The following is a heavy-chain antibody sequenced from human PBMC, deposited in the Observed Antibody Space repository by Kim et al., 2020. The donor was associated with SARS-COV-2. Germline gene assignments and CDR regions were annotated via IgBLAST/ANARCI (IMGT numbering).Heavy chain of an antibody. J-gene: IGHJ6*02. Sequence: SVKVSCKASGGTFSSYAISWVRQAPGQGLEWMGGIIPIFGTANYAQKFQGRVTITADESTSTAYMELSSLRSEDTAVYYCAREENGSSWYNYYYYGMDVWGQGTTVTVSS. CDR3: AREENGSSWYNYYYYGMDV. V-gene: IGHV1-69*13. CDR1: GGTFSSYA. D-gene: IGHD6-13*01. CDR2: IIPIFGTA.